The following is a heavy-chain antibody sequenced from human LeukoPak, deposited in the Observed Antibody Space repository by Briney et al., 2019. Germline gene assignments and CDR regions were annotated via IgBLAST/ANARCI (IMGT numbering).Heavy chain of an antibody. CDR1: GYSFTSYW. D-gene: IGHD3-22*01. V-gene: IGHV5-51*01. J-gene: IGHJ3*02. CDR3: ARLLYDSSGTWGAFDI. CDR2: IYPGDSDT. Sequence: GESLKISCKGSGYSFTSYWIGWVRQMPGKGLEWMGIIYPGDSDTRYSPSFQGQVTISADKSISTAYLQWSSLKASDTAMYCCARLLYDSSGTWGAFDIWGQGTMVTVSS.